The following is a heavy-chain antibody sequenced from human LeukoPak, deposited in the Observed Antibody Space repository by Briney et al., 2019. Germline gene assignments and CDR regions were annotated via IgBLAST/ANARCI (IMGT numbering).Heavy chain of an antibody. CDR1: GYSISSGYY. V-gene: IGHV4-38-2*02. Sequence: PSETLSLTCTVSGYSISSGYYWGWIRQPPGKGLEWIGSIYHSGSTYYNPSLKSRVTISVDTSKNQFSLKLSSVTAADTAVYYCARSEPPPGGPYYYDSSGYDPWGQGTLVTVSS. J-gene: IGHJ5*02. D-gene: IGHD3-22*01. CDR3: ARSEPPPGGPYYYDSSGYDP. CDR2: IYHSGST.